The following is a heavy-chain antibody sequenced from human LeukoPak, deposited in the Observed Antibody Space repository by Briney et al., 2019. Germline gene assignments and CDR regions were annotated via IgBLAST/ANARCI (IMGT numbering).Heavy chain of an antibody. CDR1: GITFSMYG. Sequence: GGSLRLSCAASGITFSMYGMHWVRQAPGKGLEWLSALSGRGRDTYYADSVKGRFTISRDESKNTLYLQMNSLRAEDTAVYYCAKNGMAPYLDYWGQGTLVTVSS. D-gene: IGHD2-8*01. J-gene: IGHJ4*02. CDR3: AKNGMAPYLDY. V-gene: IGHV3-23*01. CDR2: LSGRGRDT.